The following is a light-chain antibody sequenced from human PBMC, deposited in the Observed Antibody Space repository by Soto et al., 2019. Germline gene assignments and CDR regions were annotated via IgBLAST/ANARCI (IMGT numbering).Light chain of an antibody. Sequence: QSALTQPASVSGSPGQSITISCTGTSSDVGGYNYVSWYQQHPGKAPKLMIYDVSNRPSGVSNRFSGSNSGNTASLTISGLQAEDDADYYCTSDTSSSPWVFGGGTKLTVL. CDR1: SSDVGGYNY. V-gene: IGLV2-14*01. CDR3: TSDTSSSPWV. CDR2: DVS. J-gene: IGLJ3*02.